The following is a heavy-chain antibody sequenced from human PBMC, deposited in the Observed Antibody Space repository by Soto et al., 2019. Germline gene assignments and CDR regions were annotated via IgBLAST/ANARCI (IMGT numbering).Heavy chain of an antibody. CDR2: ISNAASSI. CDR3: ARGDCISGY. D-gene: IGHD2-21*02. Sequence: EVKLVESGGKLVQPGGSLRLSCAASGFTFSGYGMNWVRQAPGKGLEWVSYISNAASSIYYADSVKGRFTVSRDNAKGSLDLHMDSLRAEDTAVYYFARGDCISGYWGQGTLVTVSS. CDR1: GFTFSGYG. V-gene: IGHV3-48*01. J-gene: IGHJ4*02.